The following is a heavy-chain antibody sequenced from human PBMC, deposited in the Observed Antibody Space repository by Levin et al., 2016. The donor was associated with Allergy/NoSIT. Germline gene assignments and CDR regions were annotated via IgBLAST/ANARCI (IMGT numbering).Heavy chain of an antibody. CDR3: ATDPLGTWDDVSDI. D-gene: IGHD1-26*01. J-gene: IGHJ3*02. CDR1: GYSLTELS. CDR2: FDPEYNET. Sequence: ASVKVSCKVSGYSLTELSVHWLRQAPGKGLEWMGGFDPEYNETIYAQKFQGRVTMTEDTSTDTVYMELSSLGSEDTAVYYCATDPLGTWDDVSDIWGQGTMVTVSS. V-gene: IGHV1-24*01.